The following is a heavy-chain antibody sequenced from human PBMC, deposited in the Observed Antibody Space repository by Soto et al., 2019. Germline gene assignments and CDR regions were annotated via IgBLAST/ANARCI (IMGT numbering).Heavy chain of an antibody. CDR2: IYHSGST. D-gene: IGHD2-2*02. V-gene: IGHV4-4*02. CDR3: ARAGVPAAIYWFDP. Sequence: SETLSLTCAVSGGSISSSNWWSWVRQPPGKGLEWIGEIYHSGSTNYNPSLKSRVTISVDKSKNQFSLKLSSVTAADTAVYYCARAGVPAAIYWFDPWGQGTLVTVSS. CDR1: GGSISSSNW. J-gene: IGHJ5*02.